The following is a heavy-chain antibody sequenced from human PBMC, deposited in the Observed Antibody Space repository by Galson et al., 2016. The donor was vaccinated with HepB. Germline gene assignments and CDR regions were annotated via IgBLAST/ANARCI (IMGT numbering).Heavy chain of an antibody. J-gene: IGHJ4*02. CDR2: LYYGGSA. CDR1: GASVSVHSYY. V-gene: IGHV4-61*01. CDR3: ARDSGYFDS. D-gene: IGHD3-10*01. Sequence: SETLSLTCNVSGASVSVHSYYWSLIRQPPGKGLEWIGSLYYGGSANYNSSLKSRVSISLDTSKNQISLSLSSVTAADTAIYFCARDSGYFDSWGQGALVSVSS.